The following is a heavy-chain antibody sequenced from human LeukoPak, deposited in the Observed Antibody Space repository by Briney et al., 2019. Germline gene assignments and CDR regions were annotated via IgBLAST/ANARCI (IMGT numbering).Heavy chain of an antibody. V-gene: IGHV3-53*01. CDR3: ARDDFWSGYPLMGV. CDR2: IYSGGST. Sequence: RPGGSLRLSCAASGFTVSSNYMSWVRQAPGKGLEWVSVIYSGGSTYYADSVKGRFTISRDNSKNTLYLQMNSLRAEDTAVYYCARDDFWSGYPLMGVWGQGTTVTVSS. J-gene: IGHJ6*02. CDR1: GFTVSSNY. D-gene: IGHD3-3*01.